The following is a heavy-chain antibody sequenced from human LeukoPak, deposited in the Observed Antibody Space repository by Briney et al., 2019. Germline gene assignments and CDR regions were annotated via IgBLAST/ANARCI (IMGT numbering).Heavy chain of an antibody. CDR1: GGSFSSGSYC. CDR3: ASELGMTTKAFDI. J-gene: IGHJ3*02. V-gene: IGHV4-61*02. D-gene: IGHD4-11*01. CDR2: FCTSGIT. Sequence: SQTLSLTCTVSGGSFSSGSYCWSWIRQPAGKGLEWIGRFCTSGITNYNPSLKSRVTISLDTSKKQVSLKLSSVTAADTALYYCASELGMTTKAFDIWGQGTMVTVSS.